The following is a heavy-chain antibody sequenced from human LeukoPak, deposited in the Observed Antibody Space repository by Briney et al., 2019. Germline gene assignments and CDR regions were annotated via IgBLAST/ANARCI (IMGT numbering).Heavy chain of an antibody. CDR1: GFTFSSYG. Sequence: GSLRLSCAASGFTFSSYGMHWVRQAPGKGLEWVAVISYDGSNKYYADSVKGRFTTSRDNSKNTLYLQMNSLRAEDTAVYYCAKDPSKYLLYYFDYWGQGTLVTVSS. CDR2: ISYDGSNK. V-gene: IGHV3-30*18. J-gene: IGHJ4*02. CDR3: AKDPSKYLLYYFDY. D-gene: IGHD2-15*01.